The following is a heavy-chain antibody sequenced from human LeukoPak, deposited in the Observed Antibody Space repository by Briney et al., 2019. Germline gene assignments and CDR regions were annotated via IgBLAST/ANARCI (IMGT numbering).Heavy chain of an antibody. CDR1: GYTFSDYT. Sequence: PEGSLRLSCGASGYTFSDYTMNWVRQAPGKGPEWISYISSGGSVMHYADSVKGRFTISRDNVENSLYLQMNSLRVEDTAVYYFSGDLEYWGQGVLVTVSS. CDR3: SGDLEY. V-gene: IGHV3-48*01. J-gene: IGHJ4*02. CDR2: ISSGGSVM.